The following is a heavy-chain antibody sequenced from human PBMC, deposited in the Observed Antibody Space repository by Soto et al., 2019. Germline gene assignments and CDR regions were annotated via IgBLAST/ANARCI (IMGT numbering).Heavy chain of an antibody. CDR1: GFTFSNYA. D-gene: IGHD6-19*01. CDR2: IRGSGGRA. CDR3: AKDVHFKGQQWLPHNWFDS. J-gene: IGHJ5*01. Sequence: HPGGSLRLSCAASGFTFSNYAMNWVRQAPGKGLEWVSGIRGSGGRAYYADSVKGRFTISRDNSKNTLNLQMNSLRPEDTGVYYCAKDVHFKGQQWLPHNWFDSWGQGTLVTVSS. V-gene: IGHV3-23*01.